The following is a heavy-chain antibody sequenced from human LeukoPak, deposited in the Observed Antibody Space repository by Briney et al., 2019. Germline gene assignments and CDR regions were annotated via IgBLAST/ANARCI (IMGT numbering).Heavy chain of an antibody. CDR3: AKERVRGVIIHRYFDY. V-gene: IGHV3-33*06. D-gene: IGHD3-10*01. J-gene: IGHJ4*02. Sequence: GGSLRLSCAASGFTFSSYGMHWVRQAPGKGLEWVAVIWYDGSNKYYAHSVKGRFTISRDNSKNTLYLQMNSLRAEDTAVYYCAKERVRGVIIHRYFDYWGQGTLVTVSS. CDR1: GFTFSSYG. CDR2: IWYDGSNK.